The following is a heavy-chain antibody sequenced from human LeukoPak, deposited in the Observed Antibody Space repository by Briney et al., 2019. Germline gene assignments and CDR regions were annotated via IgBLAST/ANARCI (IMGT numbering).Heavy chain of an antibody. V-gene: IGHV3-48*01. Sequence: GGSLRLSCAASGFTFNSYTMNWVRQVPGQGLEWVSFISSGSDTIYYADSVKGRFTISRDNAKNSLSLQMNSLSAEDTAVYFCARTYDHTGSHYYYYMDVWGKGTTVTVSS. CDR3: ARTYDHTGSHYYYYMDV. J-gene: IGHJ6*03. CDR2: ISSGSDTI. CDR1: GFTFNSYT. D-gene: IGHD3-22*01.